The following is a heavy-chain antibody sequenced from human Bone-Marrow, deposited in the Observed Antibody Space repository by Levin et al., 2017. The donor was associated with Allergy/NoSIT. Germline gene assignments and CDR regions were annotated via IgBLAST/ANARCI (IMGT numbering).Heavy chain of an antibody. V-gene: IGHV3-64D*06. J-gene: IGHJ4*02. D-gene: IGHD1-1*01. CDR1: GFTFSNCA. CDR3: VKGDRYTSRSMDY. Sequence: SCSASGFTFSNCAMHWVRQAPGKGLEYVSSISSNGGSTYYADSVKGRFTISRDNSKEMLSLQMSSLRAGDTAVFYCVKGDRYTSRSMDYWGQGTLVTVSS. CDR2: ISSNGGST.